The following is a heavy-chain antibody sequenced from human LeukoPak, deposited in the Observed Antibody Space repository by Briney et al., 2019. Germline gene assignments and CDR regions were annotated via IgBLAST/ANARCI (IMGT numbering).Heavy chain of an antibody. CDR3: CSGTYYSDY. J-gene: IGHJ4*01. V-gene: IGHV3-74*01. Sequence: PGGSLRLSCAASGFSFSSYGMSWVRQAPGKGLVWVSRINSDGSTTNYADSVKGRFTISRDNAKNTLYLQMNSLRAEDTAVYYCCSGTYYSDYWGQGTLVTVSS. D-gene: IGHD3-10*02. CDR1: GFSFSSYG. CDR2: INSDGSTT.